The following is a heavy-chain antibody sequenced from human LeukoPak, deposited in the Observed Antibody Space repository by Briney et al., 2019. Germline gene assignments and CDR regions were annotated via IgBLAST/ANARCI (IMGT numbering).Heavy chain of an antibody. CDR3: ASDTGGLDAFDI. V-gene: IGHV4-39*07. CDR1: GGSISSSSYY. D-gene: IGHD1-14*01. J-gene: IGHJ3*02. Sequence: PSETLSLTCTVSGGSISSSSYYWGWIRQPPGKGLEWIGSIYYSGSTYYNPSLKSRVTISVDTSKNQFSLKLSSVTAADTAVYYCASDTGGLDAFDIWGQGTMATVSS. CDR2: IYYSGST.